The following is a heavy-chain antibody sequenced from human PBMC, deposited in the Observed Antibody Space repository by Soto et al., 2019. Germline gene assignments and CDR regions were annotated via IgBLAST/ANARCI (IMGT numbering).Heavy chain of an antibody. CDR3: SRRAPEGFDP. CDR2: INSSGST. J-gene: IGHJ5*02. Sequence: PSETLSLTCTVSGGSFGSSAYYWGWIRRAPGKGLEWIGSINSSGSTFSNPSLKSRVTLSVDTPKNQFSLKLTSVTAADTALYYCSRRAPEGFDPWGQGTLVTVSS. V-gene: IGHV4-39*01. CDR1: GGSFGSSAYY.